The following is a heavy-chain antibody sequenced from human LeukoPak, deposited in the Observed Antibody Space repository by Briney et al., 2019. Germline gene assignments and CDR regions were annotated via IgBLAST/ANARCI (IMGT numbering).Heavy chain of an antibody. CDR1: GYTFTGYY. D-gene: IGHD3-22*01. CDR2: INPNSGGT. Sequence: GASVTVSCKASGYTFTGYYMHWVRQAPGQGLEWMGWINPNSGGTNYAQKFQGRVTMSRDTSISTAYMELSRLRSDDTAVYYCARINYDSSGAKYYFDYWGQGTLVPVSS. J-gene: IGHJ4*02. CDR3: ARINYDSSGAKYYFDY. V-gene: IGHV1-2*02.